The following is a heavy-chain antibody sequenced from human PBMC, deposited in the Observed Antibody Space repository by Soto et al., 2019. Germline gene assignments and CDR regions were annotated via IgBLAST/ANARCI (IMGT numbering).Heavy chain of an antibody. CDR3: ATVGPPLSGAFTYGYEGPFDY. CDR1: GGSQA. D-gene: IGHD5-18*01. Sequence: QVQLVQSGAEVKKPGSSVKVSCKTSGGSQATSWVRQAPGHGPEWLGGIIGVFPTTNKAEKFEGRVTITAHKSTGTAYMELSSPTSVDTAVYYCATVGPPLSGAFTYGYEGPFDYWGQGILVIVSS. CDR2: IIGVFPTT. V-gene: IGHV1-69*06. J-gene: IGHJ4*02.